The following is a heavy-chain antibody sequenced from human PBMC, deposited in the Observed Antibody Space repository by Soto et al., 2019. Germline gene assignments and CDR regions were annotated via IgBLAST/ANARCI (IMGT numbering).Heavy chain of an antibody. CDR1: GGSISSGGYY. V-gene: IGHV4-31*03. CDR3: ARSVFP. Sequence: QVQLQESGPGLVKPSQTLSLTCTVSGGSISSGGYYWNWIRQHPGKGLEWIGYNYHIGSTYYNPSLXSXFTISLDTSKNQCSLKLSSVTAADTAVYYCARSVFPWGQGTLVTVSS. J-gene: IGHJ5*02. CDR2: NYHIGST.